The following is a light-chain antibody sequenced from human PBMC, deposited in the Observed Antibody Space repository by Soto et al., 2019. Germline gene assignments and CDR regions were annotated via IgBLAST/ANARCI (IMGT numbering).Light chain of an antibody. CDR3: TSYTSSSTLVV. CDR2: DVT. J-gene: IGLJ2*01. V-gene: IGLV2-14*01. CDR1: SSDVGDNNY. Sequence: QSVLTQPASVSGSPEQSITISCTGTSSDVGDNNYVSWYQQHPGKAPKLMIYDVTNRPSGVSNRFSGSKSGNTASLAISGLQAEDEADYFCTSYTSSSTLVVFGGGTKVTVL.